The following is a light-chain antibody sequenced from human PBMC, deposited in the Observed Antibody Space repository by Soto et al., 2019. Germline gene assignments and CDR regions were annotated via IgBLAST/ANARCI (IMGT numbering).Light chain of an antibody. V-gene: IGLV1-40*01. J-gene: IGLJ3*02. CDR1: SSNIGAGYD. Sequence: QAVVTQPPSVSGAPGQRVTNSCTGSSSNIGAGYDVHWYQQLPGTAPKLLIYGNSNRPSGVPDRFSGSKSGTSASLAITGLQAEYEADYYCQSYDSSLSALFGGGTKLTVL. CDR2: GNS. CDR3: QSYDSSLSAL.